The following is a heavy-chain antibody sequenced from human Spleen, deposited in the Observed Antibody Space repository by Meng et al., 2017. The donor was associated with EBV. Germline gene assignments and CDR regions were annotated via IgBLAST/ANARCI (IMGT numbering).Heavy chain of an antibody. CDR3: ASESGRGFTPDY. D-gene: IGHD3-10*01. Sequence: GQLVQSGAEVKKLGSSVKVSCKTSGGTFRSDAVSWVRQAPGQGLEWMGGLIPMSDAPHYAQKFQGRVTITADESTSTHYMHLSGLTSDDTAVYYCASESGRGFTPDYWGQGTLVTVFS. CDR2: LIPMSDAP. J-gene: IGHJ4*02. CDR1: GGTFRSDA. V-gene: IGHV1-69*01.